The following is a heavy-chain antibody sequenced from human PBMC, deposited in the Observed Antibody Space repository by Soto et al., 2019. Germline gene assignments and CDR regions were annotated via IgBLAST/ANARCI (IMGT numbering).Heavy chain of an antibody. Sequence: QVQLQQWGAGLLKPSETLSLTCAVYGGSFSGYYWSWIRQPPGKGLEWIGEINHSGSTNYNPSLKSRFTIAVDTSKNQFSLKLSSVTAADTAVYYCARVPPGLGYCSSTSCNWFDPWGQGTLVTVSS. V-gene: IGHV4-34*01. J-gene: IGHJ5*02. CDR1: GGSFSGYY. D-gene: IGHD2-2*01. CDR3: ARVPPGLGYCSSTSCNWFDP. CDR2: INHSGST.